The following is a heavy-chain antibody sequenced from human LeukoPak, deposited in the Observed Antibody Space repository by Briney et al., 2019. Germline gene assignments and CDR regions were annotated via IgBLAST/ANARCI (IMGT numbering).Heavy chain of an antibody. CDR3: AREGGSGSRWFDP. CDR2: IYYSGST. Sequence: SETLSLTCTVSGGSISSGDYYWSWIRQPPGKGLEWIGYIYYSGSTYYNPSLKSRVTISVDTSKNQFSLKLSSVTAADTAVYYCAREGGSGSRWFDPWCQGTLVTVSS. CDR1: GGSISSGDYY. D-gene: IGHD2-15*01. J-gene: IGHJ5*02. V-gene: IGHV4-30-4*08.